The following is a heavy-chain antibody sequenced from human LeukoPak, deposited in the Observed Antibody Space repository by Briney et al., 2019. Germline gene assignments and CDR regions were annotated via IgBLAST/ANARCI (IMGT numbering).Heavy chain of an antibody. Sequence: GRSLRLSCAASGFTFSSYVMNWVRQAPGKGLEWVASISYDGSNKYCADSVKGRFTISRDNSKNTLYLEMNSLRAEDTAVYYCARNRLLDYWGQGTLVTVSS. CDR1: GFTFSSYV. V-gene: IGHV3-30*04. J-gene: IGHJ4*02. CDR2: ISYDGSNK. D-gene: IGHD2-15*01. CDR3: ARNRLLDY.